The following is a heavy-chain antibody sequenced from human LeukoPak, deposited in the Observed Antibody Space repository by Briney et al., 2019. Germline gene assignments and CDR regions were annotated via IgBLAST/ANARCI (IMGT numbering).Heavy chain of an antibody. V-gene: IGHV4-34*01. Sequence: PSETLSLTCTVSGGSISSYYWSWIRQPPGKGLEWIGEINHSGSTNYNPSLKSRVTISVDTSKNQFSLKLSSVTAADTAVYYCARGAGCSSTSCAHYYFDYWGQGTLVTVSS. CDR3: ARGAGCSSTSCAHYYFDY. CDR1: GGSISSYY. CDR2: INHSGST. D-gene: IGHD2-2*01. J-gene: IGHJ4*02.